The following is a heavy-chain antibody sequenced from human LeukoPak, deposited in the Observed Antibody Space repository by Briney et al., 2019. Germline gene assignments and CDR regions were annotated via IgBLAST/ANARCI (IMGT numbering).Heavy chain of an antibody. D-gene: IGHD6-13*01. J-gene: IGHJ4*02. CDR1: GFTFSIYA. CDR3: ARDLMGIAYRGAFYY. Sequence: GSLRLSCATSGFTFSIYAMTWVRQAPGKGLEWVSTISGSGGSTYYADSVKGRFTISRDNAKNSLYLQMNSLRAEDTAVYYCARDLMGIAYRGAFYYWGQGTLVTVSS. V-gene: IGHV3-23*01. CDR2: ISGSGGST.